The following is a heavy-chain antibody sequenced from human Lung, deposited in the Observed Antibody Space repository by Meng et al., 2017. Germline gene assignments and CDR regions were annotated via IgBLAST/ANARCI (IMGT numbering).Heavy chain of an antibody. J-gene: IGHJ4*02. CDR3: ARFETVGVATGDF. CDR1: GFTFSNYS. Sequence: EVQLVESGGGLVTPGGSLSLSCAASGFTFSNYSMNWVRQAPGKELEWVSSISSDSRYIFYADSVKGRFTISRDNGKKLLYLQMNSLSTEDTAVFYCARFETVGVATGDFWGQGTLVTVSS. CDR2: ISSDSRYI. D-gene: IGHD2-15*01. V-gene: IGHV3-21*01.